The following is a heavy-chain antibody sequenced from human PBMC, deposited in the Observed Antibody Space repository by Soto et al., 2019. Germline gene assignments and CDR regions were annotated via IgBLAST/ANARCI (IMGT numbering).Heavy chain of an antibody. J-gene: IGHJ6*02. D-gene: IGHD3-3*01. CDR3: ARDMRVFGGIDV. CDR1: GGSITSYY. Sequence: ASETLSLTCTVSGGSITSYYWSWIRQPAGKGLEWIGRIYHTGSINYNPSLQSRVAMSVDTSKNQVSLKLTSVTAADAAVYYCARDMRVFGGIDVWGQGTTVTVSS. V-gene: IGHV4-4*07. CDR2: IYHTGSI.